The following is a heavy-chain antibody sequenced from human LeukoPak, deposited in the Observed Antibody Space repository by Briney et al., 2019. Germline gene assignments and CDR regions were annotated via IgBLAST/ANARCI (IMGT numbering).Heavy chain of an antibody. V-gene: IGHV1-46*01. CDR1: GYTFTDYH. Sequence: ASVKVSCKSSGYTFTDYHIHWVRQAPGQGLEWMGITYPVGDFTNSAQKFQGRVTMTSDTPTITFYMELSGLRFDDTAVYYCARDQWGPDGLWGQGTMVTVSS. J-gene: IGHJ3*01. CDR3: ARDQWGPDGL. D-gene: IGHD5-24*01. CDR2: TYPVGDFT.